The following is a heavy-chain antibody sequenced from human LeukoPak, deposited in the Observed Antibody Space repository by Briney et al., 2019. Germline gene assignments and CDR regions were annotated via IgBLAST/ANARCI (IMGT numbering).Heavy chain of an antibody. D-gene: IGHD5-18*01. J-gene: IGHJ4*02. Sequence: ASVKVSCKASGSTFTVYYRHWVRQSPGQGLEWRGGINPNSGGTNYAQKFQSRVTMTRDTSISTAYMELSRLRSDDTAVYYCATEYSYGHDYWGQGTLVTVSS. CDR3: ATEYSYGHDY. V-gene: IGHV1-2*02. CDR2: INPNSGGT. CDR1: GSTFTVYY.